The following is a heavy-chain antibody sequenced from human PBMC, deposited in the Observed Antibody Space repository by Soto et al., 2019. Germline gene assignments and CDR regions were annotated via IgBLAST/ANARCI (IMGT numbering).Heavy chain of an antibody. J-gene: IGHJ3*02. CDR3: ARVELGTATTVVDAFHI. CDR2: MSHSGGT. V-gene: IGHV4-34*01. D-gene: IGHD1-7*01. Sequence: QVQLQQWGAGLLKPSETLSLTCAVYGGFVSSGSYYWSWLRQPPGKGLEWIGEMSHSGGTHFNPSIKSPVAISVDTSKNQFALKMSSLTAADTALYYCARVELGTATTVVDAFHIWGAGAMGTVSS. CDR1: GGFVSSGSYY.